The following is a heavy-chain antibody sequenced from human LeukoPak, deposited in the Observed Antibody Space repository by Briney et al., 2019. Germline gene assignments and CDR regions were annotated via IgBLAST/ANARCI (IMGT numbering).Heavy chain of an antibody. CDR2: INPNSGGT. CDR1: GYTFTGYY. J-gene: IGHJ4*02. CDR3: ARAPTTITMVRGADYFDY. Sequence: ASVKVSCKASGYTFTGYYMHWVRQAPGQGLEWMGWINPNSGGTNYAQKFQGRVTMTRDTSISTAYMELSSLRSEDTAVYYCARAPTTITMVRGADYFDYWGQGTLVTVSS. V-gene: IGHV1-2*02. D-gene: IGHD3-10*01.